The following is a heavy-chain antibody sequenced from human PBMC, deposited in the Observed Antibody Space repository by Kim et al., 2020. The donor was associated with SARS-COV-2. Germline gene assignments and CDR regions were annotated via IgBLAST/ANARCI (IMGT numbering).Heavy chain of an antibody. D-gene: IGHD6-13*01. CDR3: ARSRQGSAADPYYYYYGMDV. V-gene: IGHV1-2*02. CDR2: INPNSGGT. CDR1: GYTFTGYY. J-gene: IGHJ6*02. Sequence: ASVKVSCKASGYTFTGYYMHWVRQAPGQGLEWMGWINPNSGGTNYAQKFQGRVTMTRDTSISTAYMELSRLRSDDTAVYYCARSRQGSAADPYYYYYGMDVWGQGTTVTVSS.